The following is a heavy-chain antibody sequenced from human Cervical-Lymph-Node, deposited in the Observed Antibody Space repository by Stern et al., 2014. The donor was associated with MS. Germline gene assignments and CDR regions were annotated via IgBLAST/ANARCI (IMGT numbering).Heavy chain of an antibody. J-gene: IGHJ6*02. D-gene: IGHD6-19*01. V-gene: IGHV3-30*01. Sequence: QVQLVESGGGVVQPGRSLRLSCAASGFTFSSYAMHWVRQAPGKGLEWVAVISYDGSNKYYADSVKGRFTISRDNSKNTLYLQMNSLRAEDTAVYYCARVLRSGWFPEGYYGMDVWGQGTTVTVSS. CDR2: ISYDGSNK. CDR3: ARVLRSGWFPEGYYGMDV. CDR1: GFTFSSYA.